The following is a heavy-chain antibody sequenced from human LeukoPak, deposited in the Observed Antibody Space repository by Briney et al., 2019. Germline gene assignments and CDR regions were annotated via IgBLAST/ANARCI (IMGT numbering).Heavy chain of an antibody. V-gene: IGHV1-2*02. Sequence: ASVKVSCKASGYTFTSYDINWARQATGQGLEWMGWINPNSGGTNYAQKFQGRVTMTRDTSISTAYMELSRLRSDDTAVYYCARDPITIFGVVIARFDYWGQGTLVTVSS. J-gene: IGHJ4*02. D-gene: IGHD3-3*01. CDR1: GYTFTSYD. CDR3: ARDPITIFGVVIARFDY. CDR2: INPNSGGT.